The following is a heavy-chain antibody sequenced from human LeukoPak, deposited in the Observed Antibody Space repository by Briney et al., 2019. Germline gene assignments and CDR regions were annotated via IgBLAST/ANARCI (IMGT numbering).Heavy chain of an antibody. V-gene: IGHV3-48*01. CDR1: GFTFSSYS. Sequence: GGSLRLSCAASGFTFSSYSMNWVRQAPGKGLEWLSYISGSSSTVYYAESVKGRFTISRDNAKNSLYLQMDSLRVEDTAVYYCAKDGDSGYDYFDYWGQGTLVTVSS. CDR2: ISGSSSTV. J-gene: IGHJ4*02. CDR3: AKDGDSGYDYFDY. D-gene: IGHD5-12*01.